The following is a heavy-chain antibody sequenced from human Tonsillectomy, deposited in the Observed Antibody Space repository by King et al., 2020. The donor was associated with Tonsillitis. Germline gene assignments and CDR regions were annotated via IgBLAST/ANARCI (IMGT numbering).Heavy chain of an antibody. V-gene: IGHV3-30*02. D-gene: IGHD3-22*01. CDR3: AKRHLDSSGYYSGFGS. Sequence: VQLVESGGGVVQPGGSLRLSCAPSGFTFNDYDMSWIRQAPGKGLEWVAYIRDDGTNKYYADSVTGRFTISRDNSRNKLYLQMNGLRTGETAVYYCAKRHLDSSGYYSGFGSWGQGTLVTVSS. J-gene: IGHJ4*02. CDR2: IRDDGTNK. CDR1: GFTFNDYD.